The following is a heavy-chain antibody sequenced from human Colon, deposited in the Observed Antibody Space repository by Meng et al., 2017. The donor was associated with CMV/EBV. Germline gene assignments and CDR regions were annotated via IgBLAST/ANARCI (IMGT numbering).Heavy chain of an antibody. J-gene: IGHJ4*02. CDR1: GGSFSGYY. V-gene: IGHV4-34*01. CDR3: ATRDFWSGYPNY. CDR2: INHSGST. D-gene: IGHD3-3*01. Sequence: GSLSLSCAVYGGSFSGYYWSWIRQPPGKGLEWIGEINHSGSTNYNPSLKSRVTISVDTSKNQFSLKLSSVTAADTAVYYCATRDFWSGYPNYWGQGTLVTVSS.